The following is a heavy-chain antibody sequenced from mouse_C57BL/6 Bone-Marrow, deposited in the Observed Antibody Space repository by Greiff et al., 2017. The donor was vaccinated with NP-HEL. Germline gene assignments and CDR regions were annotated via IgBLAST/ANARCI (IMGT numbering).Heavy chain of an antibody. V-gene: IGHV5-16*01. CDR1: GFTFSDYY. Sequence: EVMLVESEGGLVQPGSSMKLYCTASGFTFSDYYMAWVRQVPEKGLEWVANINYDGSSTYYLDSLKSRFIISRDNAKNILYLQMSSLKSDDTATYYCARDGPFFMDYWGQGTSVTVSS. CDR2: INYDGSST. J-gene: IGHJ4*01. CDR3: ARDGPFFMDY.